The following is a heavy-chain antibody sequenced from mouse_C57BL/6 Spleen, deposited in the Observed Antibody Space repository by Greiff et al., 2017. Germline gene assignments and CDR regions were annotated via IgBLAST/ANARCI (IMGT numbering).Heavy chain of an antibody. Sequence: QVQLKQSGAELARPGASVKLSCKASGYTFTSYGISWVKQRTGQGLEWIGEIYPRSGNTYYNEKFKGKATLTADKSSSTAYMELRSLTSEDSAVYFCAGGYDYYFDYWGQGTTLTVSS. CDR1: GYTFTSYG. CDR3: AGGYDYYFDY. CDR2: IYPRSGNT. V-gene: IGHV1-81*01. J-gene: IGHJ2*01. D-gene: IGHD2-2*01.